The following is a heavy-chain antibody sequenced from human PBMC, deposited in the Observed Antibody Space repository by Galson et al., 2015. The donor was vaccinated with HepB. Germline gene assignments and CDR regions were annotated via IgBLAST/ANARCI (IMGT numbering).Heavy chain of an antibody. CDR2: INPSGGST. CDR1: GYSFTSYY. V-gene: IGHV1-46*01. D-gene: IGHD1-26*01. Sequence: SVKVSCKASGYSFTSYYIHWVRQAPGQGLEWMGVINPSGGSTSYAQKFQGSVTMTRDTSTSTVYMELSSLRSEDTAVYYCARDGITGASYWYFDLWGRGTLVTVSS. CDR3: ARDGITGASYWYFDL. J-gene: IGHJ2*01.